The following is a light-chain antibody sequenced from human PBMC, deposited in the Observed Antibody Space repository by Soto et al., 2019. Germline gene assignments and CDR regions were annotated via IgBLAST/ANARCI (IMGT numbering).Light chain of an antibody. J-gene: IGLJ2*01. CDR1: SSDVGGYNY. V-gene: IGLV2-14*01. CDR3: SSYTSSSTLL. CDR2: AVS. Sequence: QSALTQPASVSGSPGQSITISCTGTSSDVGGYNYVSWYQQHPGKAPKLMIYAVSNRPSGVSNRFSASKSGNTASLTISGHQAEDEADYYCSSYTSSSTLLFGGGTKLTVL.